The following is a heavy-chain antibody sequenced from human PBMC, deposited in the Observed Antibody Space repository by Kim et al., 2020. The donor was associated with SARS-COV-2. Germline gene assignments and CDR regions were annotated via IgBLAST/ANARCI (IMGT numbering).Heavy chain of an antibody. D-gene: IGHD2-2*02. CDR2: INHSGST. Sequence: SETLSLTCAVYGGSFSGYYWSWIRQPPGKGLEWIGEINHSGSTNYNPSLKSRVTISVDTSKNQFSLKLSSVTAADTAVYYCARLALDCSSTSCYMSYYY. CDR1: GGSFSGYY. J-gene: IGHJ6*01. V-gene: IGHV4-34*01. CDR3: ARLALDCSSTSCYMSYYY.